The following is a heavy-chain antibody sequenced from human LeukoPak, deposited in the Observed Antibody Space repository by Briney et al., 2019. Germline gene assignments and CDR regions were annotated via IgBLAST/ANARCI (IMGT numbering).Heavy chain of an antibody. CDR2: ISESGGST. CDR1: GFTFSTSA. D-gene: IGHD1-26*01. Sequence: GGSLRLSCVVSGFTFSTSAMSWVRQAPGKGLEWVSGISESGGSTYYADSVKGRFTISRDNSKNTLYLQMNSLRAEDTAVYYCARGVGSGSRLRAGDYWGQGTLVTVSS. CDR3: ARGVGSGSRLRAGDY. J-gene: IGHJ4*02. V-gene: IGHV3-23*01.